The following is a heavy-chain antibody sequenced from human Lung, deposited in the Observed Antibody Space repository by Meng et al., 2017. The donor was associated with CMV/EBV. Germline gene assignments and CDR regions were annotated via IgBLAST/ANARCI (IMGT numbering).Heavy chain of an antibody. J-gene: IGHJ6*02. CDR2: INHSGST. Sequence: GSLRLXXAVYGGSFSGYYWSWIRQPPGKGLEWIGEINHSGSTNYNPSLKSRVTISVDTSKNQFSLKLSSVTAADTAVYYCARELGYCSNTSCYTYYYYGMDVWGQGXTVTVSS. D-gene: IGHD2-2*02. CDR1: GGSFSGYY. V-gene: IGHV4-34*01. CDR3: ARELGYCSNTSCYTYYYYGMDV.